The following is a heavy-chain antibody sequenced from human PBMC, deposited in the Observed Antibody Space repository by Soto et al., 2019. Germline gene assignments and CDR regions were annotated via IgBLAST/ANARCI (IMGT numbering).Heavy chain of an antibody. CDR1: GYTFTGYY. V-gene: IGHV1-2*04. CDR3: ARVHSNYAFDI. CDR2: INPNSGGT. Sequence: ASVKVSCKASGYTFTGYYMHWVRQAPGQGLEWMGWINPNSGGTNYAQKFQGWVTMTRDTSISTAYMEMSRLRSDDTAVYYCARVHSNYAFDIWGQGTMVTVSS. J-gene: IGHJ3*02. D-gene: IGHD4-4*01.